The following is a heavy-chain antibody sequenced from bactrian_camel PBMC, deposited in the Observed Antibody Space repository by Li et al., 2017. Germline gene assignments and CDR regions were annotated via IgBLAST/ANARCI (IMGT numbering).Heavy chain of an antibody. CDR1: GFTFSNYW. D-gene: IGHD2*01. J-gene: IGHJ6*01. V-gene: IGHV3S1*01. CDR3: AADRRRAYFSSGYKCARGDFGS. CDR2: TNSAGGST. Sequence: QLVESGGGLVEPGGSLTLSCAAPGFTFSNYWMYWVRQAPGKGLEWVSTTNSAGGSTYYADSVKGRFTISQDNAKNTLYLQMNSLKLEDTATYYCAADRRRAYFSSGYKCARGDFGSWGQGTQVTVS.